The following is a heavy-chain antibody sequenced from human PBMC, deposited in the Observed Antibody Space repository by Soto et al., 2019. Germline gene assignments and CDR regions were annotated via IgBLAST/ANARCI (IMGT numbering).Heavy chain of an antibody. CDR1: GYTFTGYY. Sequence: QVQLVQSGAEVKKPGASVKVSCKASGYTFTGYYMHWVRQAPGQGLEWMGWINPNSGGTNYAQKFQGWVTMTRDTSISTAYMELSRLRSDDTAVYYCARTHCISTSCYSPYYDYGMDVWGQGTTVTVSS. CDR2: INPNSGGT. CDR3: ARTHCISTSCYSPYYDYGMDV. V-gene: IGHV1-2*04. D-gene: IGHD2-2*01. J-gene: IGHJ6*02.